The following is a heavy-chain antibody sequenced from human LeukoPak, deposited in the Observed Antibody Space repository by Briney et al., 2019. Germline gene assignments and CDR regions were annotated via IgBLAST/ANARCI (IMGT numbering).Heavy chain of an antibody. V-gene: IGHV3-30-3*01. D-gene: IGHD6-19*01. CDR1: GFTFSSYA. CDR2: ISYDGSNK. J-gene: IGHJ5*02. Sequence: PGGSLRLSCAASGFTFSSYAMHWVRQAPGKGLEWVAVISYDGSNKYYADSVRGRFTISRDNSKNTLYLQMNSLRAEDTAVYYCARGGGWYKGDWFDPWGQGTLVTVSS. CDR3: ARGGGWYKGDWFDP.